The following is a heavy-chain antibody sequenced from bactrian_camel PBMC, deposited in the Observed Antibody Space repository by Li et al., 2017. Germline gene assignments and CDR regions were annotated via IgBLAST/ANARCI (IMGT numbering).Heavy chain of an antibody. CDR1: GDIDNKYS. D-gene: IGHD2*01. J-gene: IGHJ4*01. V-gene: IGHV3S53*01. Sequence: HVQLVESGGGSVQAGESLRLSCAASGDIDNKYSMGWFRQAPGKERERVAAFDSDGIASYADSVAGRFTISKDNAKNTLYLQMDSLKPEDTAMYYCAADQWAFGLGNAYRYWGQGTQVTVS. CDR2: FDSDGIA. CDR3: AADQWAFGLGNAYRY.